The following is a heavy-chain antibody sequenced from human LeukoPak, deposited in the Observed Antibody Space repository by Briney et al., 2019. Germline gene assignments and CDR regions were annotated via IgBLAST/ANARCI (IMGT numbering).Heavy chain of an antibody. CDR2: ISSSSSYI. D-gene: IGHD2-2*02. J-gene: IGHJ3*02. CDR1: GFTFSSYS. V-gene: IGHV3-21*01. CDR3: AKDPFVVVPAAIGPLNDAFDI. Sequence: GGSLRLSCAASGFTFSSYSMNWVRQAPGKGLEWVSSISSSSSYIYYADSVKGRFTISRDNSKNTLYLQMNSLRAEDTAVYYCAKDPFVVVPAAIGPLNDAFDIWGQGTMVTVSS.